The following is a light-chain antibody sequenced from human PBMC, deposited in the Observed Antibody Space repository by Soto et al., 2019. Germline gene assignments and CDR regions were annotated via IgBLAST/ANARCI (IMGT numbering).Light chain of an antibody. CDR1: SSNIGAGYD. CDR2: YNT. V-gene: IGLV1-40*01. CDR3: QSYDTSLSGWV. Sequence: QAVVTQPPSVSGAPGQRVTISCTGSSSNIGAGYDVHWYQQLPGTAPKLLIFYNTNRPSGVPGRFSGSKSGTSASLAITGRQADDEADYYCQSYDTSLSGWVFGGGTKLTVL. J-gene: IGLJ3*02.